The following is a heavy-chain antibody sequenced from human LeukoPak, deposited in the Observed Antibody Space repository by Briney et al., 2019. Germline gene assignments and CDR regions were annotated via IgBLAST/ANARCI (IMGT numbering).Heavy chain of an antibody. D-gene: IGHD2-2*01. CDR3: ASYCSITNCYEPHLDY. CDR2: IYYSGST. J-gene: IGHJ4*02. V-gene: IGHV4-59*01. Sequence: SETLSLTCTVSGGSISSYYWSWIRQPPGKGLELIGYIYYSGSTNYNPSLKSRVTMSVDSSKNQFSLKLSSVPAADTAVYYCASYCSITNCYEPHLDYWGQGTLVTVSS. CDR1: GGSISSYY.